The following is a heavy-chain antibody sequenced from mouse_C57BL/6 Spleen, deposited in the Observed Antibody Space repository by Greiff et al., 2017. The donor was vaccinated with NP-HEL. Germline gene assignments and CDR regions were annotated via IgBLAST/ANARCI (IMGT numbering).Heavy chain of an antibody. J-gene: IGHJ2*01. D-gene: IGHD1-1*01. CDR1: GYTFTSYW. CDR2: ITPRSGYT. V-gene: IGHV1-7*01. Sequence: VQLQQSGAELAKPGASVKLSCKASGYTFTSYWMHWVKQRPGQGLEWIGYITPRSGYTKYNQKFKDKATLTADKYSSTAYMQLSSMSYEDSAVYYCVSLTTVVPYYFDYWGQGTTLTVSS. CDR3: VSLTTVVPYYFDY.